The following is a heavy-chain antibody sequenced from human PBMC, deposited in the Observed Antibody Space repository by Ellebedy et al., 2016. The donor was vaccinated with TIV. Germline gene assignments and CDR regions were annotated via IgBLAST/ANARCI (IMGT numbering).Heavy chain of an antibody. D-gene: IGHD6-13*01. J-gene: IGHJ4*02. CDR3: AREGMAKLDY. Sequence: AASVTVSCKASGGTFSSYTISWVRQAPGQGLEWMGGIIPAFGTANYAQKLQGRVTITADESTSTAYMELSSLRSEDTAVYYCAREGMAKLDYWGQGTLVTVSS. V-gene: IGHV1-69*13. CDR1: GGTFSSYT. CDR2: IIPAFGTA.